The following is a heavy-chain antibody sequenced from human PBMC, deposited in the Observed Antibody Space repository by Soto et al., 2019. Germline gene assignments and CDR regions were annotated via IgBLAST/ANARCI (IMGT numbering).Heavy chain of an antibody. CDR3: ARDPVWGEVDV. J-gene: IGHJ6*02. Sequence: EVQLVESGGGLVQPGGSLRLSCAASGFTFSSYEMSWVRQAPGKGLEWVSYISSSGSTIYYADSVKGRFTISRDNAKNSLYLQMNSLRAEDTAVYYCARDPVWGEVDVWGQGTTVTVSS. D-gene: IGHD3-10*01. CDR1: GFTFSSYE. V-gene: IGHV3-48*03. CDR2: ISSSGSTI.